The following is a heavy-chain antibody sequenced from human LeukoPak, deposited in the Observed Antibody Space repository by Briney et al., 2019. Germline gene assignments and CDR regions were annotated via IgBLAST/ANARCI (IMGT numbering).Heavy chain of an antibody. Sequence: GGSLRLSCAASGFTFSSYAMSWVRQAPGKGLEWVSAISGSGGSTYYADSVKGRFTISRDNSKNTLYLQMNSLRAEDTAVYYCAREMYYYGSGTGAFDIWGQGTMVTVSS. V-gene: IGHV3-23*01. CDR3: AREMYYYGSGTGAFDI. CDR2: ISGSGGST. CDR1: GFTFSSYA. D-gene: IGHD3-10*01. J-gene: IGHJ3*02.